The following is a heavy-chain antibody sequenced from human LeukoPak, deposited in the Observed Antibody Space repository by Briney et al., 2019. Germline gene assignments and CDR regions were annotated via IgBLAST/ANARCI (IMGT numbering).Heavy chain of an antibody. V-gene: IGHV4-30-2*01. D-gene: IGHD5-24*01. Sequence: SETLSLTCAVSGGSTSSGGYSWSWIRQPPGKGLEWIGYIYHSGSTYYSPSLKSRVTISVDRSKNQFSLKLSSVTAADTAVYYCARSLRDGYNIDPWGQGTLVTVSS. CDR3: ARSLRDGYNIDP. J-gene: IGHJ5*02. CDR2: IYHSGST. CDR1: GGSTSSGGYS.